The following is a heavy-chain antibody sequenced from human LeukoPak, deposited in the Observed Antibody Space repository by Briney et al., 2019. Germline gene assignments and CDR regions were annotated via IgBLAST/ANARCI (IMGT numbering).Heavy chain of an antibody. D-gene: IGHD3-22*01. V-gene: IGHV4-30-4*07. CDR2: IYYSGST. CDR1: GGSISGGGYS. CDR3: ARVTGYMIEDYFDY. J-gene: IGHJ4*02. Sequence: SSETLSLTCAVSGGSISGGGYSWSWIRQPPGKGLEWIWYIYYSGSTYYNPSLKSRVTISVDTSKNQFSLKLSSVTAADTAVYYCARVTGYMIEDYFDYWGQGTLVTVSS.